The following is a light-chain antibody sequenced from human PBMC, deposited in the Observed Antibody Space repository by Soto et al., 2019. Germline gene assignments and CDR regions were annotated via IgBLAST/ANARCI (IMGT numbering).Light chain of an antibody. CDR3: SSLKSSSTVG. CDR2: EVT. CDR1: SSDVGIYKY. J-gene: IGLJ2*01. V-gene: IGLV2-14*01. Sequence: QSALTQPSSVSGSPGQSITISCTGTSSDVGIYKYVSWYQQPPGKAPNLMIYEVTNRPSGVSDRFSGSKSGNTASLTISGLQAEDEADDYCSSLKSSSTVGFRGGTKLTGL.